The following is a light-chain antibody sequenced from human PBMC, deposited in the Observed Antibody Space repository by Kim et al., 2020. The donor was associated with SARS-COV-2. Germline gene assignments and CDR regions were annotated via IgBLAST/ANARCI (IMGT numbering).Light chain of an antibody. Sequence: DIQMTQSPSSLSASAGDRVTITCRASQDITHFLAWYQQKSGKAPKLLIYGASNLHSGVPSRFSGSGSGTDFTLTISSLQPDDVATYYCQKYSSVPPWSFGQGTKVDIK. CDR2: GAS. CDR1: QDITHF. V-gene: IGKV1-27*01. J-gene: IGKJ1*01. CDR3: QKYSSVPPWS.